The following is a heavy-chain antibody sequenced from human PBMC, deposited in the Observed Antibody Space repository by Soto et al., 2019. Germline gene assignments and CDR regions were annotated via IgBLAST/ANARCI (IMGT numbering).Heavy chain of an antibody. CDR2: FYHNGRT. J-gene: IGHJ4*02. D-gene: IGHD2-2*01. CDR1: GGTIGDYY. CDR3: ARDRVISGATFEY. V-gene: IGHV4-59*01. Sequence: SETLSLTCSISGGTIGDYYWSWIRQPPGKGLEWIGHFYHNGRTKYSPSLKSRVTISADMSKNQFSLKLNSVTAADTAVYYCARDRVISGATFEYWGPGTLVTVSS.